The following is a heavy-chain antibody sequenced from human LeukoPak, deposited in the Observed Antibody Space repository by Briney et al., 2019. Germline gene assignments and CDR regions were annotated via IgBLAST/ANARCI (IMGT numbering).Heavy chain of an antibody. CDR1: GFTFSNAW. CDR3: ALEMSSSSWTSFDY. Sequence: GGSLRLSCAASGFTFSNAWMSWVRQAPGKGLEWVGRIKSKTDGGTTDYAAPVKGRFTISRDDSKNTLYLQMNSLRAEDTAVYYCALEMSSSSWTSFDYWGQGTLVTVSS. V-gene: IGHV3-15*01. D-gene: IGHD6-13*01. CDR2: IKSKTDGGTT. J-gene: IGHJ4*02.